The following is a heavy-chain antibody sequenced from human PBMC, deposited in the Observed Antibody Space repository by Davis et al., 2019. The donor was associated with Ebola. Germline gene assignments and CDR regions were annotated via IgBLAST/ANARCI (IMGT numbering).Heavy chain of an antibody. Sequence: GESLKISCAASGFTFDDCAMHWVRQAPGKGLEWVSLITWAGDSTFYADSVRGRFTISRDNNKNSLYLQMNSLRAEDTALYYCAKDIAIDPTGPFDYWGQGTLVTVSS. CDR3: AKDIAIDPTGPFDY. CDR1: GFTFDDCA. CDR2: ITWAGDST. D-gene: IGHD1-14*01. J-gene: IGHJ4*02. V-gene: IGHV3-43D*03.